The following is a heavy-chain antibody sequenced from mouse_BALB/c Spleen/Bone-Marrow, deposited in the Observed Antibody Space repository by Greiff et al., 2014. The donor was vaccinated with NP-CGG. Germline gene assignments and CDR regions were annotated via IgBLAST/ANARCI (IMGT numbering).Heavy chain of an antibody. Sequence: VQLQQSGPELVKPGASVKMSCKASGYTFTSYVMHWMKQKPGQGLEWIGYINPYNDGTKYSETFKGKATLTSDKSSGTAYMDLSSLTSEDSAVYFCARSEYFGSSYDYWGQGTTLTVSS. D-gene: IGHD1-1*01. V-gene: IGHV1-14*01. CDR3: ARSEYFGSSYDY. J-gene: IGHJ2*01. CDR2: INPYNDGT. CDR1: GYTFTSYV.